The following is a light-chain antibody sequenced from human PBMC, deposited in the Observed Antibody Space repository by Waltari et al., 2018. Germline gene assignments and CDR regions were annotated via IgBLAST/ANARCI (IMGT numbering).Light chain of an antibody. Sequence: DIQMTPSPPTLSASVGDRITITCRASQSISSWLAWYQQKPGKAPKLLIYKASSLESGVPSRFSGSGSGTEFTLTISSLQPDDFATYYCQQYNSYAWTFGQGTKVEIK. CDR3: QQYNSYAWT. V-gene: IGKV1-5*03. J-gene: IGKJ1*01. CDR2: KAS. CDR1: QSISSW.